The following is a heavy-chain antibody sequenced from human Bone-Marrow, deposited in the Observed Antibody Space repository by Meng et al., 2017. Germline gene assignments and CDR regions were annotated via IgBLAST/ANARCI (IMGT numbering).Heavy chain of an antibody. CDR1: GFSFTSYH. CDR3: ARGANVGY. CDR2: IKQDGSEK. V-gene: IGHV3-7*04. Sequence: GESLKISCVASGFSFTSYHMTWVRQAPGKGLEWVANIKQDGSEKYYVDSVKGRFTISRDNAKNSLYLQMNSLRAEDTAVYYCARGANVGYWGQGTLVTVSS. D-gene: IGHD4/OR15-4a*01. J-gene: IGHJ4*02.